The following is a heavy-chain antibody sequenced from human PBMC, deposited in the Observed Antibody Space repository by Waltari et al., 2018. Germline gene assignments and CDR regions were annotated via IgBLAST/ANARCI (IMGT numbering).Heavy chain of an antibody. Sequence: QLQLQESGPGLVKPSETLSLPCTVSGGSISSSSYYWGWIRQPPGKGLEWIGSIYYSGSTYYNPSLKSRVTISVDTSKNQFSLKLSSVTAADTAVYYCARHRGVVRDGYFDLWGRGTLVTVSS. V-gene: IGHV4-39*01. D-gene: IGHD2-15*01. CDR1: GGSISSSSYY. CDR3: ARHRGVVRDGYFDL. J-gene: IGHJ2*01. CDR2: IYYSGST.